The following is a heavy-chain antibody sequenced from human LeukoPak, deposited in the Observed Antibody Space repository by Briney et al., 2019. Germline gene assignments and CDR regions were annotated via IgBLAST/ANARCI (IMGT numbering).Heavy chain of an antibody. Sequence: GGTLRHFCAVSGFTFSSHGMRWVGQAPGRGVEWVSAICGCGGSPQYAASEKGRFTISRVNSAKIPDVQMNNLRAEDTAVYYCAKGPVDYYDRSGYFDYWGQGTLVTVSS. CDR3: AKGPVDYYDRSGYFDY. J-gene: IGHJ4*02. CDR2: ICGCGGSP. D-gene: IGHD3-22*01. V-gene: IGHV3-23*01. CDR1: GFTFSSHG.